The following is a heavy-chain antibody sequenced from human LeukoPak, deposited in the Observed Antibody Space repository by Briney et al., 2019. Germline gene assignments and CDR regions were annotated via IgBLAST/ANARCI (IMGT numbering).Heavy chain of an antibody. J-gene: IGHJ4*02. D-gene: IGHD1-14*01. V-gene: IGHV3-74*01. CDR1: GFTFSSYW. CDR3: IRGAPTTFDY. CDR2: INSGGSST. Sequence: GGSLRLSCAASGFTFSSYWMHWVRQAPGKGLVWVSRINSGGSSTSCADSAKGRFTISRDNAKNTLYLQMNSLGPEDTAVYYCIRGAPTTFDYWGQGTLVTVSS.